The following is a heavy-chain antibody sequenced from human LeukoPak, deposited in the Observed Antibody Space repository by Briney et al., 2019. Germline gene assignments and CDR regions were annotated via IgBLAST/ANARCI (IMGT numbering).Heavy chain of an antibody. D-gene: IGHD6-6*01. CDR1: GGTFSSYA. CDR3: ARVGSSSSGYYYYMDV. CDR2: IIPTFGTA. V-gene: IGHV1-69*05. J-gene: IGHJ6*03. Sequence: SVKVSCKASGGTFSSYAISWVRQAPGQGLEWMGGIIPTFGTANYAQKFQGRVTITTDESTSTAYMELSSLRSEDTTVYYCARVGSSSSGYYYYMDVWGKGTTVTVSS.